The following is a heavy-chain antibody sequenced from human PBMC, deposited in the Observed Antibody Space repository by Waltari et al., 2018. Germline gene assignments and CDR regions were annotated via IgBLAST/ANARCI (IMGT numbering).Heavy chain of an antibody. CDR3: ARDREHSYGKYFDY. Sequence: QVQLQESGPGLVKSSETLSLTCPVSGGSISTSYWSWIRQPPGKGLEWIGYFYNSGSTNYNPSLKSRVTMSVDTSKNLFSLKLSSVTAADTAVYYCARDREHSYGKYFDYWGQGILVTVSS. CDR2: FYNSGST. D-gene: IGHD5-18*01. CDR1: GGSISTSY. J-gene: IGHJ4*02. V-gene: IGHV4-59*01.